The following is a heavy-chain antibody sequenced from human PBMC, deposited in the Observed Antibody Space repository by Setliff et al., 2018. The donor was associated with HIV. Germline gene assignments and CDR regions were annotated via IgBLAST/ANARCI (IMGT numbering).Heavy chain of an antibody. D-gene: IGHD3-22*01. CDR1: GFTFSTYS. Sequence: PGGSLRLSCAVSGFTFSTYSMSWVRQAPGKGLEWVSGINWNGGSTGYADSVRGRFTISRDNAKNSLYLQMNSLRAEDTAVYHCARGHYFKDVWGQGTTVTVSS. CDR2: INWNGGST. V-gene: IGHV3-20*01. CDR3: ARGHYFKDV. J-gene: IGHJ6*02.